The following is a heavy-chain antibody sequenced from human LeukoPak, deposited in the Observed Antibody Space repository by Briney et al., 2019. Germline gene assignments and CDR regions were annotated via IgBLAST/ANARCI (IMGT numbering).Heavy chain of an antibody. V-gene: IGHV3-7*01. Sequence: GGSLRPSCAASGFTFSRQCMSWVRQAPGNWLECVANIKPVGSEKYYVDSVRGRFTLSRDNAKNALYLQMNSLRVEDTAVYYCATSAARAIESWGQGTLVTVSS. CDR3: ATSAARAIES. CDR2: IKPVGSEK. J-gene: IGHJ4*02. CDR1: GFTFSRQC. D-gene: IGHD6-25*01.